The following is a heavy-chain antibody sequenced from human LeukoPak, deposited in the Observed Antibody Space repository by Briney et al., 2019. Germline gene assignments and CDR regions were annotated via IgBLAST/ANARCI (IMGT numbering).Heavy chain of an antibody. V-gene: IGHV3-23*01. D-gene: IGHD6-13*01. Sequence: GGSLRLSCAASGFTFSNYAMSWVRQAPGKGLEWVSSISGSGTNTDYADSVKGRFTISRDNSKNTVNVQMNSLRAEDTAVYYCAKATSPVHSRNWFDSWGQGTLVTVSS. J-gene: IGHJ5*01. CDR3: AKATSPVHSRNWFDS. CDR2: ISGSGTNT. CDR1: GFTFSNYA.